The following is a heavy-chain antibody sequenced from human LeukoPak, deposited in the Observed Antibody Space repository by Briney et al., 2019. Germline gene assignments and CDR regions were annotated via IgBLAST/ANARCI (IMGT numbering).Heavy chain of an antibody. Sequence: GGSLRLSCAASGFTFSSYAMSWVRQAPGKGLEWVSAISGSGGSTYYADSVKGRSTISRDNSKNTLYLQMNSLRAEDTAVYYCAKSGSSSWDPNWFDPWGQGTLVTVSS. J-gene: IGHJ5*02. CDR3: AKSGSSSWDPNWFDP. V-gene: IGHV3-23*01. CDR1: GFTFSSYA. D-gene: IGHD6-13*01. CDR2: ISGSGGST.